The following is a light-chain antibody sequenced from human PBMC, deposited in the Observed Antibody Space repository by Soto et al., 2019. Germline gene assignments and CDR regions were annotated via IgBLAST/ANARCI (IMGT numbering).Light chain of an antibody. CDR1: ETVNYF. CDR2: GRS. CDR3: QQSYSSPRT. Sequence: DILLTQSPSSLSATIEDTVTISCRASETVNYFLNWYQQKPGKAPKLLIYGRSTLQSGVTSRFTGSGSETDFPLTLSDLQAEDFATYHCQQSYSSPRTFGQGTKLEIK. J-gene: IGKJ2*01. V-gene: IGKV1-39*01.